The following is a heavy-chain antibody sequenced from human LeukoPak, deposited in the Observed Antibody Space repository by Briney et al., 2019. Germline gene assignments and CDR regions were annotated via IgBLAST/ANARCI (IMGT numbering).Heavy chain of an antibody. D-gene: IGHD3-22*01. V-gene: IGHV3-7*01. Sequence: GGSLRLSCAASGFTFSSYWMSWVRQAPGKGLEWVANIKQDGSEKYYVDSVKGRFTISRDNAKNSLYLQMNSLRAEDTAVHYCAREGYYYDSSGYYPIDYWGQGTLVTVSS. J-gene: IGHJ4*02. CDR2: IKQDGSEK. CDR1: GFTFSSYW. CDR3: AREGYYYDSSGYYPIDY.